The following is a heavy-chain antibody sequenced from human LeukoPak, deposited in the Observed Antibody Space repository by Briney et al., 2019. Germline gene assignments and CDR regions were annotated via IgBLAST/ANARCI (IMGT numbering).Heavy chain of an antibody. CDR1: GGSISSYY. V-gene: IGHV4-59*01. D-gene: IGHD6-6*01. CDR2: IYYRGST. CDR3: ARGGAARLHFQN. J-gene: IGHJ1*01. Sequence: PSETLSLTCTVSGGSISSYYWSWIRQPPGKGLEWIGYIYYRGSTNYNPSLKSRVTISVDTSKNQFSLNLNSETAADTAVYYCARGGAARLHFQNWGQGTLVTVSS.